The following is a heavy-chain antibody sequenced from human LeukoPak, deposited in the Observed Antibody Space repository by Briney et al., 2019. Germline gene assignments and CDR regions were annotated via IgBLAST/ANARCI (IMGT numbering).Heavy chain of an antibody. CDR3: ARDYGDYGASLDY. V-gene: IGHV3-30-3*01. CDR1: GFTFSSYV. J-gene: IGHJ4*02. D-gene: IGHD4-17*01. Sequence: PGGSLRLSCAASGFTFSSYVMHWVRQAPGKGLEWVAVISYDGSNKFYADSVKGRFTISRGNSKNTLYLQMNILRPEDTAVYYCARDYGDYGASLDYWGQGTLVTVSS. CDR2: ISYDGSNK.